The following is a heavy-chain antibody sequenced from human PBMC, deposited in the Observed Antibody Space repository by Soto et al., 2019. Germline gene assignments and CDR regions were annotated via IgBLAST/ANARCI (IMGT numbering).Heavy chain of an antibody. D-gene: IGHD3-10*01. J-gene: IGHJ4*02. CDR2: IIPIFGTA. V-gene: IGHV1-69*13. CDR3: ARHYYGSGSYGFDY. Sequence: SVKVSCKASGGTFSSYAISWVRQAPGQGLEWMGGIIPIFGTANYAQKFQGRVTITADESMSTAYMELSSLRSEDTAVYYCARHYYGSGSYGFDYWGQGTLVTVSS. CDR1: GGTFSSYA.